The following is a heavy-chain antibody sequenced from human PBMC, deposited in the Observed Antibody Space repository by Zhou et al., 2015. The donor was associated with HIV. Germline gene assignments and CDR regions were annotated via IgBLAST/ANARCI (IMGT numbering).Heavy chain of an antibody. J-gene: IGHJ4*02. CDR3: ARGAIGEWYDKFDY. Sequence: QVQLVQSGAEVKKPGSSVKVSCKASGGTFSSYAISWVRQAPGQGLEWMGGIIPIFGTANYAQKFQGRVTITADESTSTAYMELSSLRSEDTAVYYCARGAIGEWYDKFDYWGQGTLVTVSS. V-gene: IGHV1-69*01. D-gene: IGHD3-3*01. CDR1: GGTFSSYA. CDR2: IIPIFGTA.